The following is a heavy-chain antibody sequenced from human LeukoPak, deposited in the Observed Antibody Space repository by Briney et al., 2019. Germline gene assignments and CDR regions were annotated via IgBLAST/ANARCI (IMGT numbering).Heavy chain of an antibody. CDR2: IYPGDSDT. Sequence: GESLKIFCKGSGYSFTSYWIGWVRPMPGKGLEWMGIIYPGDSDTRYSPSFQGQVTISAGKSISTAYLQWSSLKASDTAMYYCARLQGPGYYYMDVWGKGTTVTVSS. CDR3: ARLQGPGYYYMDV. CDR1: GYSFTSYW. V-gene: IGHV5-51*01. J-gene: IGHJ6*03.